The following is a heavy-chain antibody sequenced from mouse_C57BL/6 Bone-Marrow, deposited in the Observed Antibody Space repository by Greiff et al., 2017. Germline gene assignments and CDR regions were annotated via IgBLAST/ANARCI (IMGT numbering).Heavy chain of an antibody. CDR1: GYTFTSYW. D-gene: IGHD1-1*01. J-gene: IGHJ1*03. CDR2: IDPNSGGT. Sequence: QVQLQQPGAELVKPGASVKLSCKASGYTFTSYWMHWVKQRPGRGLEWIGRIDPNSGGTKYNEKFKSKATLTVDKPSSTAYMQLSSLTSEDSAVYYCARWRDTVVALYWYFDVWGTGTTVTVSS. CDR3: ARWRDTVVALYWYFDV. V-gene: IGHV1-72*01.